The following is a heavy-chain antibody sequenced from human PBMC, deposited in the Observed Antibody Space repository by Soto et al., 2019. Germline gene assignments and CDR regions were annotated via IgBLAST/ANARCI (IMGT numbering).Heavy chain of an antibody. CDR3: ARDRCSSTSCYDY. V-gene: IGHV3-21*01. D-gene: IGHD2-2*01. CDR2: ISSSSSYI. J-gene: IGHJ4*02. Sequence: EVQLVESGGGLVKPGGSLRLSCAASGFTFSSYSMNWVRQAPGKGLEWVSSISSSSSYIYYADSVKGRCTISRDNAKNSLYLQMNSLRAEDTAVYYCARDRCSSTSCYDYWGQGPLVTVSS. CDR1: GFTFSSYS.